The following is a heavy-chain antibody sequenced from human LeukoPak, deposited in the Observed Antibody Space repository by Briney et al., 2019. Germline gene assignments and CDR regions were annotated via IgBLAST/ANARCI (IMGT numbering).Heavy chain of an antibody. J-gene: IGHJ3*02. D-gene: IGHD3-9*01. CDR3: AKGPDLKYYDILTGYGDAFDI. CDR1: GFTFDDYA. Sequence: PGGSLRLSCAASGFTFDDYAMHWVRQAPGKGLEWVSGISWNSGSVGYADSVKGRFTISRDNAKNSLYLQMNSLRAEDTALYYCAKGPDLKYYDILTGYGDAFDIWGQGTMVTVSS. CDR2: ISWNSGSV. V-gene: IGHV3-9*01.